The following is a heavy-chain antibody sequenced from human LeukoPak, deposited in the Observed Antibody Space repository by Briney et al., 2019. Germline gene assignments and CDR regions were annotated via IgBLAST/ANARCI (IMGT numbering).Heavy chain of an antibody. D-gene: IGHD3-10*01. CDR1: GFTFDDYA. CDR3: ARGGHGSGRTPPDY. J-gene: IGHJ4*02. CDR2: ISWNSGNI. Sequence: GRSLRLSCAASGFTFDDYAMHWVRHAPGKGLEWVSGISWNSGNIGYADSVKGRFTISRDNAKNSLYLQMNSLRAEDTAVYYCARGGHGSGRTPPDYWGQGTLVTVSS. V-gene: IGHV3-9*01.